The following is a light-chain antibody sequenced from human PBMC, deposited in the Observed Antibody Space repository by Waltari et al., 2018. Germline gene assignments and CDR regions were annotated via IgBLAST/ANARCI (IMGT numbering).Light chain of an antibody. CDR3: QQRSNWPRT. J-gene: IGKJ1*01. CDR1: QSVSRF. CDR2: DTS. V-gene: IGKV3-11*01. Sequence: EIVLTQSPHTLSLSSGERATLSCRASQSVSRFLAWYQQKPGQAPRLLIYDTSNRATGIPARFSGSGSETDFTLTISRLEPEDFAVYYCQQRSNWPRTFGQGTKVEI.